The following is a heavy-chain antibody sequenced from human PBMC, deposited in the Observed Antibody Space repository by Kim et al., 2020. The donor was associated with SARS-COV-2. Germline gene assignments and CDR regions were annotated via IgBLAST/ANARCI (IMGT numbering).Heavy chain of an antibody. V-gene: IGHV1-69*01. Sequence: QGRVTITADESTSTAYMELSSLRSEDTAMYYCARDHYDSSGYYVPNYFDYWGQGTLVTVSS. CDR3: ARDHYDSSGYYVPNYFDY. J-gene: IGHJ4*02. D-gene: IGHD3-22*01.